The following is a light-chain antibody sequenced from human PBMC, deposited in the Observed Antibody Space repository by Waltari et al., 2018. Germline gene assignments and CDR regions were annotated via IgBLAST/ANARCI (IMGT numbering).Light chain of an antibody. J-gene: IGKJ5*01. CDR1: QTLLYSSNNKNY. Sequence: DIVMTQSPDSLAVSLGERATINCKSRQTLLYSSNNKNYLAWYQQKPGQPPKLLIYWASARESGVPDRFSGSGSGTDFTLTISSLQAEDVAVYYCQQYYSTPPTFGQGTRLEIK. CDR3: QQYYSTPPT. CDR2: WAS. V-gene: IGKV4-1*01.